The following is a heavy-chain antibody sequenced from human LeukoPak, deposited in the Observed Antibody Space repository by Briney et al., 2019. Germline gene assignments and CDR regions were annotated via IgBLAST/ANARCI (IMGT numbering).Heavy chain of an antibody. CDR1: GGTISSYY. CDR2: IHYSGST. CDR3: ARWYSSGWAFDY. V-gene: IGHV4-59*08. Sequence: SETLSLTCTVSGGTISSYYWNWIRQPPGKGLEWIGYIHYSGSTKYNPSLKSRVTISVDTCRNQFSLKLSSVTAAHTAVYYCARWYSSGWAFDYWGQGTLVTVSS. D-gene: IGHD6-19*01. J-gene: IGHJ4*02.